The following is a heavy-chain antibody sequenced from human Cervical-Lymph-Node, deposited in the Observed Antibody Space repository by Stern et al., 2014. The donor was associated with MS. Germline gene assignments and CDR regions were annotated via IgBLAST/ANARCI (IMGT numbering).Heavy chain of an antibody. CDR2: IYPGDSDT. V-gene: IGHV5-51*01. D-gene: IGHD3-22*01. J-gene: IGHJ3*02. Sequence: EVQLGESGAEVKKSGESLKISCKGAGYSFSSHWIAWVRQKPGKGLEWMGIIYPGDSDTRHSPSFQGQVSISVDKSTSTAYLQWSSLTDSDTAIYYCARQGNYHDSHAFDIWGQGTMVIVSS. CDR3: ARQGNYHDSHAFDI. CDR1: GYSFSSHW.